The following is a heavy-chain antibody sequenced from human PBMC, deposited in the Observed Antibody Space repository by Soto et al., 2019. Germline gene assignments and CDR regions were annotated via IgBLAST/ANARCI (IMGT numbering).Heavy chain of an antibody. CDR1: GFTFSIYA. CDR2: ISSGGGST. Sequence: GGSLRLSCAASGFTFSIYAMNWVRQAPGKGLEWVSVISSGGGSTYYADSVKGRFTISRDNSKNTLYLQMNSLRAEDTAIYYCAKSELELLSAFDIWGQGTMVTVSS. J-gene: IGHJ3*02. V-gene: IGHV3-23*01. D-gene: IGHD1-7*01. CDR3: AKSELELLSAFDI.